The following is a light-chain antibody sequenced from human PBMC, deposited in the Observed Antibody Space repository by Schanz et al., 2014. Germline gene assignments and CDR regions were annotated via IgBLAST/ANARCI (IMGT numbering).Light chain of an antibody. CDR1: QSLTTNY. CDR3: QHYDISRGT. CDR2: GAS. V-gene: IGKV3-20*01. J-gene: IGKJ4*01. Sequence: ETVLTQSPGSLSLSPGDRATLSCRASQSLTTNYLAWYQQKLGQAPRLLIYGASSRATGIPDRFSGSGSGTDFTLTISRLEPEDFATYYCQHYDISRGTFGGGTRVEIK.